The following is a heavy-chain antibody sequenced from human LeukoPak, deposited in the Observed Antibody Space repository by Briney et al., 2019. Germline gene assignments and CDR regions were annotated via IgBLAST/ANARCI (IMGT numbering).Heavy chain of an antibody. D-gene: IGHD2-2*01. Sequence: SVKVSCKASGGTFSSYAISWVRQAPGQGLEWMGGIIPIFGTANYAQKFQGRVTITADESTSTAYMELSSLRSEDTAVYYCARASSYCSSTSCPGFDPWGQGTLVTVSS. CDR2: IIPIFGTA. V-gene: IGHV1-69*13. CDR1: GGTFSSYA. J-gene: IGHJ5*02. CDR3: ARASSYCSSTSCPGFDP.